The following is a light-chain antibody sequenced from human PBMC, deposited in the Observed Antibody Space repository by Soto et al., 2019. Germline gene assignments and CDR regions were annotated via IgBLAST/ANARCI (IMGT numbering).Light chain of an antibody. Sequence: QSVLTQPRSVSGSPGQSVTIPCTGTSSDVGGYNYVSWYQQHPGKAPKLMIYDVSKRPSGVPDRFSGSKSGNTASLTISGLQAEDEADYYCCSYAGSYTPLFGGGTKLTVL. V-gene: IGLV2-11*01. CDR2: DVS. CDR1: SSDVGGYNY. J-gene: IGLJ2*01. CDR3: CSYAGSYTPL.